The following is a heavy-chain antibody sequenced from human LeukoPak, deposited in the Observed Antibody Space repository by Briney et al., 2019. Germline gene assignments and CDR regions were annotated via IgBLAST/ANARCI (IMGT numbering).Heavy chain of an antibody. J-gene: IGHJ4*02. Sequence: GGSLRLSCAASGFTFSSYAMSWVRQAPGKGLEWVAVISYDGSNKYYADSVKGRFTISRDNSKNTLYLQMNSLRTEDTAVYYCARDQRIGGYSYGLTGNFDYWGQGTLVTVSS. CDR3: ARDQRIGGYSYGLTGNFDY. CDR2: ISYDGSNK. D-gene: IGHD5-18*01. CDR1: GFTFSSYA. V-gene: IGHV3-30-3*01.